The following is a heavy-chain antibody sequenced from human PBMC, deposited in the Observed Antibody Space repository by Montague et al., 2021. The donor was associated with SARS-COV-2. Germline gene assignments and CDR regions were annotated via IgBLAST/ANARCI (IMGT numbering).Heavy chain of an antibody. J-gene: IGHJ4*02. CDR1: GYSFTSYW. Sequence: QSGSEVKKPGESLRISCKGSGYSFTSYWISWVRQMPGKGLERVGXIDPSNSYTNYSPSFQGHVTISADKSISTAYLQWSSLKASDTAMYYCARRSYSSSWYDYWGQGTLVTVSS. D-gene: IGHD6-13*01. CDR2: IDPSNSYT. V-gene: IGHV5-10-1*03. CDR3: ARRSYSSSWYDY.